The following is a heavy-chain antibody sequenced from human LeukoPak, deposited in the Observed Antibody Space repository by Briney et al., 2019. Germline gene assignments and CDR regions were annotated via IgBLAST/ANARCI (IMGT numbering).Heavy chain of an antibody. CDR2: LYSGGNT. CDR1: GFTVSSNY. CDR3: AKEKGTRAPIVFDM. V-gene: IGHV3-53*01. Sequence: GGSLRLSCAVSGFTVSSNYMSWVRQAPGKGLEWVSVLYSGGNTYYADSEKGRFTISRDNAKNSLYLQMNSLRAEDTAVYYCAKEKGTRAPIVFDMWGQGSMVTVSS. D-gene: IGHD2-15*01. J-gene: IGHJ3*02.